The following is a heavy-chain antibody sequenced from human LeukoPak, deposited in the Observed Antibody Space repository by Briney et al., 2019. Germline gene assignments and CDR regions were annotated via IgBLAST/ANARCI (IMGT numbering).Heavy chain of an antibody. CDR3: ARLGDGYDVYIDY. CDR1: GGTFSSYA. Sequence: SVKVSCKASGGTFSSYAISWVRQAPGQGLEWMGRIIPILGIANYAQKFQGRVTITADKSTSTAYMELSSLRSEDTAVYYCARLGDGYDVYIDYWGQGTLVTVSS. V-gene: IGHV1-69*04. CDR2: IIPILGIA. J-gene: IGHJ4*02. D-gene: IGHD5-12*01.